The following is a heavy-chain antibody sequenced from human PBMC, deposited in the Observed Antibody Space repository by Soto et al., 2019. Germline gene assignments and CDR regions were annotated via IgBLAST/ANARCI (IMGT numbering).Heavy chain of an antibody. CDR3: TRHGGAYYGSGSSSFGNYYYYYMDV. V-gene: IGHV3-73*01. J-gene: IGHJ6*03. Sequence: GGSLRLSCAASGFTFSGSAMHWVRQASGKGLEWVGRIRSKANSYATAYAASVKGRFTISRDDSKNTAYLQMNSLKTEDTAVYYCTRHGGAYYGSGSSSFGNYYYYYMDVWGKGTTVTVSS. D-gene: IGHD3-10*01. CDR2: IRSKANSYAT. CDR1: GFTFSGSA.